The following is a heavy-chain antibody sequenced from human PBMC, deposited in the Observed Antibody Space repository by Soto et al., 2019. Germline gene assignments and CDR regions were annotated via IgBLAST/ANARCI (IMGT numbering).Heavy chain of an antibody. CDR1: GGSISSGGYY. D-gene: IGHD3-3*01. CDR3: ARELDFWSGYYYFDY. V-gene: IGHV4-31*03. Sequence: QVQLQESGPGLVKPSQTLSLTCTVSGGSISSGGYYWSWIRQHPGKGLEWIGYIYYSGSTYYNPSLKSRVTISVDTSKNQFSLKLSSVTAADTAVYYCARELDFWSGYYYFDYWGQGTLVTVSS. CDR2: IYYSGST. J-gene: IGHJ4*02.